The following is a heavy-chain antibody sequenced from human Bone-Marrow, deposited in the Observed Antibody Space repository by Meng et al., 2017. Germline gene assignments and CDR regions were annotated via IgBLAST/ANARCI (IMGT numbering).Heavy chain of an antibody. CDR2: ISAYNGNT. CDR3: ARDLGGDD. D-gene: IGHD3-10*01. J-gene: IGHJ4*02. Sequence: VQLGQPGPVVKKPGASVKVSCKASGYTFNSYGSSWVRQAPGQGCEWMGWISAYNGNTNYAQKLQGRVTMTTDTSTSTAYMELRSLRSDDTAVYYCARDLGGDDWGQGTLVTVSS. CDR1: GYTFNSYG. V-gene: IGHV1-18*01.